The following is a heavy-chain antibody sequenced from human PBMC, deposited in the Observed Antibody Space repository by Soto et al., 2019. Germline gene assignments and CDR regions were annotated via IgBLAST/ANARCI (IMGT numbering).Heavy chain of an antibody. V-gene: IGHV4-34*01. CDR2: INHSGST. CDR1: GGSFSGYY. Sequence: SETLSLTCAVYGGSFSGYYWSWIRQPPGKGLEWIGEINHSGSTNYNPSLKSRVTISVDTSKNQFSLKLSSVTAADTAVYYCALSRERGYYFDYWGQGTLVTVSS. CDR3: ALSRERGYYFDY. J-gene: IGHJ4*02. D-gene: IGHD1-26*01.